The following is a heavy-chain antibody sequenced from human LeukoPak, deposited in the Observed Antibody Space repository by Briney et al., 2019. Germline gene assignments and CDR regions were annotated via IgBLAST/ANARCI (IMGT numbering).Heavy chain of an antibody. Sequence: GGSLRLSCAASGFTFSSYAMSWVRQAPGKGLEWVSAISGSGGSTYYADSVKGRFTISRDSAKNSLYLQMNSLRAEDTAVYYCARDYQSNYFDFWGQGTLVTVSS. J-gene: IGHJ4*02. CDR3: ARDYQSNYFDF. CDR1: GFTFSSYA. CDR2: ISGSGGST. V-gene: IGHV3-23*01. D-gene: IGHD3-16*02.